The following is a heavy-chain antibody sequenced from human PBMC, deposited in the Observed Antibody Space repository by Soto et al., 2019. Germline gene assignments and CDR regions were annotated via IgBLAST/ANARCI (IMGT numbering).Heavy chain of an antibody. V-gene: IGHV1-2*02. CDR2: INPSTGGT. D-gene: IGHD3-3*01. CDR1: GYTFTGHY. Sequence: ASVKVSCKASGYTFTGHYLHWVRQAPGRGLEWMGWINPSTGGTNFAQKFQGRVTMTSDTSIRTVYLELSSLRSDDTAVYYCGRYITWSVGARRFDHWGQGTQVTVSS. J-gene: IGHJ4*02. CDR3: GRYITWSVGARRFDH.